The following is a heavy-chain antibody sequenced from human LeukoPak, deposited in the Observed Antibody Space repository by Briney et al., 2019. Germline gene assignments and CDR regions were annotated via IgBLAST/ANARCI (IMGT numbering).Heavy chain of an antibody. CDR2: IYYSGST. CDR1: GVSVSSGSHY. D-gene: IGHD5-18*01. J-gene: IGHJ4*02. V-gene: IGHV4-61*01. Sequence: PSETLSLTCSVSGVSVSSGSHYWSWIRQPPGKRLEWIGYIYYSGSTNYNPSLESRVTISLDTSKNEFSLNLTSVTAADTAVYYCAREGHSYEIDFWGQGTLVTVSS. CDR3: AREGHSYEIDF.